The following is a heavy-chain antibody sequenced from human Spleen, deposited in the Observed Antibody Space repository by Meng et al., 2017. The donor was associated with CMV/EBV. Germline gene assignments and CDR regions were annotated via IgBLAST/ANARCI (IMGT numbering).Heavy chain of an antibody. J-gene: IGHJ4*02. CDR3: TRIGGYSDSNGYLDY. Sequence: ASVKVSCKASGYTFTGYSLHWVRQAPGQGLEWMGWINPKSGGTKFAQKFQGRVTMTRDTSISTAYLELSRLTSDDTAIYYCTRIGGYSDSNGYLDYWGQGTLVTVSS. V-gene: IGHV1-2*02. D-gene: IGHD3-22*01. CDR2: INPKSGGT. CDR1: GYTFTGYS.